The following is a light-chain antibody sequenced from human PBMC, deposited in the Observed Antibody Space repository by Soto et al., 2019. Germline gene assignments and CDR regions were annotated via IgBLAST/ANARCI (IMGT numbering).Light chain of an antibody. CDR1: SSDVGGFEY. CDR3: GSITRSSTSV. V-gene: IGLV2-14*01. Sequence: QSALSQPASVSGSPGQSITISCTGTSSDVGGFEYVSWYQHQPGKAPKLIIYDVTKRPSGVSNRFSGSKSGNTASLTISGIQAEDEGDYYCGSITRSSTSVFGTGTKVP. CDR2: DVT. J-gene: IGLJ1*01.